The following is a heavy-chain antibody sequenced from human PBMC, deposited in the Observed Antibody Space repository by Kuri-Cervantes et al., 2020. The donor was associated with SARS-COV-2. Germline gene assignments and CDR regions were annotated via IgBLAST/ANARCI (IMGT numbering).Heavy chain of an antibody. Sequence: LSLTCAASGFTFSDYYMNWVRQAPGKGLEWVSCISSSSTIYYADSVKGRFTISRDNSKNTLYLQMNSLRAEDTAVYYCVRDGDHWNFDYWGQGTLVTVSS. CDR2: ISSSSTI. CDR3: VRDGDHWNFDY. CDR1: GFTFSDYY. J-gene: IGHJ4*02. V-gene: IGHV3-69-1*01. D-gene: IGHD1-1*01.